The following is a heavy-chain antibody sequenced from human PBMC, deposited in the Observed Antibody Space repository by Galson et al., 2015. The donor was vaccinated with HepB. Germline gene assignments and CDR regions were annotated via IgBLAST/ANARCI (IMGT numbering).Heavy chain of an antibody. CDR1: GDSVSNNNIA. CDR2: TYYRAKWYN. CDR3: AGVVGTIYYYGMDV. Sequence: AISGDSVSNNNIAWNWIRQSPSRGLEWLGRTYYRAKWYNDYAVSVRSRITINPDTSKNQFSLQLNSVTPDDTAVYYCAGVVGTIYYYGMDVWGQGTTVTVSS. V-gene: IGHV6-1*01. D-gene: IGHD6-19*01. J-gene: IGHJ6*02.